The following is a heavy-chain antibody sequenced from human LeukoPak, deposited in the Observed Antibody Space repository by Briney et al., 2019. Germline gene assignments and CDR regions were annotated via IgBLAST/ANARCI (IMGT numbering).Heavy chain of an antibody. V-gene: IGHV4-4*02. CDR3: ARVQSRLSWFDP. J-gene: IGHJ5*02. CDR1: GASISDNNW. Sequence: PSETLSLTCAVSGASISDNNWWNWVRQSPGKGLEWIGEIYLNGMTNYNPSLKSRVIISRDESTNQFSLTLISVTAADTAVYYCARVQSRLSWFDPWGQGTLVTVSS. CDR2: IYLNGMT.